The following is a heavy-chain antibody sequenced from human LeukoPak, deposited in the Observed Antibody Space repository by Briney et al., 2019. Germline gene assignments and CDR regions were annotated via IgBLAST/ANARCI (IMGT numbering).Heavy chain of an antibody. D-gene: IGHD3-3*01. V-gene: IGHV3-15*07. CDR2: IKSKTDGGTT. CDR1: GFTFSNAW. CDR3: TTDRPSYYDFWSGYRKDDY. Sequence: GGSLRLSCAASGFTFSNAWMNWVRQAPGKGLEWVGRIKSKTDGGTTDYAAPVKGRFTISRDDSKNTLYLQMNSLKTEDTAVYYCTTDRPSYYDFWSGYRKDDYWGEGTLVTVFS. J-gene: IGHJ4*02.